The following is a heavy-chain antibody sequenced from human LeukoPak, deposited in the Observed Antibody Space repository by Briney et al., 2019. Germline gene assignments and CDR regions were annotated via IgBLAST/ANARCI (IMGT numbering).Heavy chain of an antibody. Sequence: PGGSLRLSCSASGFTFSSYAMHWVRQAPGKGLEYVSAIRNNGGTTYYADSVKGRFTISRDNSKNTLYLQMGSVRAEDMAVYYCARWGSTSCYDYWGQGTLVTVSS. D-gene: IGHD2-2*01. J-gene: IGHJ4*02. CDR3: ARWGSTSCYDY. CDR2: IRNNGGTT. V-gene: IGHV3-64*02. CDR1: GFTFSSYA.